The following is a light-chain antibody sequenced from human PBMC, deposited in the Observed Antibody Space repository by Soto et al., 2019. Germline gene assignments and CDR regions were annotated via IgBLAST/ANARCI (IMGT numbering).Light chain of an antibody. CDR3: SALSTFLLIP. CDR1: QSVHNF. V-gene: IGKV3-11*01. J-gene: IGKJ5*01. CDR2: GAS. Sequence: SAAALSLSQRDRAALSCKASQSVHNFLAWYQQKPGQAPRLLIYGASNRAAGIPARFSGSGSGTDFTLTINILVPEEFAVHYCSALSTFLLIPFCHVARLENK.